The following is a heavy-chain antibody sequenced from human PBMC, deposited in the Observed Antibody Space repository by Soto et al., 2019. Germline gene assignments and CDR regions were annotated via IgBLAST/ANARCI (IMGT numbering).Heavy chain of an antibody. J-gene: IGHJ4*02. CDR2: ISGSGGST. CDR1: GFTFSSCA. D-gene: IGHD2-2*01. V-gene: IGHV3-23*01. Sequence: EVQLLESGGGLVQPGGSLRLSCAASGFTFSSCAMSWVRQAPGKGLEWVSAISGSGGSTYYADSVKGRFTISRDNSKNTLYLQMNSLRAEDTAVYYCAKGVSARRYYFDYWGQGTLVTVSS. CDR3: AKGVSARRYYFDY.